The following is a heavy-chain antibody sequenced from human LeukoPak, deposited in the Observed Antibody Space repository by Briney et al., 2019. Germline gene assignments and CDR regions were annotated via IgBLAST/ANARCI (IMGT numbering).Heavy chain of an antibody. CDR2: INPSGGST. Sequence: GASVKVSCRASGFTFKNYYVNWVRQAPGQGLEWMGIINPSGGSTSYAQKFQGRITMTRDTSTITVYMELSSLRSEDTAVYYCARVDFDGSAGLDVWGKGTTVTVSS. CDR1: GFTFKNYY. J-gene: IGHJ6*04. CDR3: ARVDFDGSAGLDV. D-gene: IGHD3-9*01. V-gene: IGHV1-46*02.